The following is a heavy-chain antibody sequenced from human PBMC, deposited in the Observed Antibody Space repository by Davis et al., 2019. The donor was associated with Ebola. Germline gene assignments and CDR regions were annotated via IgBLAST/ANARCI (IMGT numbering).Heavy chain of an antibody. V-gene: IGHV3-33*06. J-gene: IGHJ4*02. Sequence: GESLKISCAASGFTFSSYGMHWVRQAPGKGLEWVAVIWYDGSNKYYADSVKGRFTISRDNSKNTLYLQMNSLRAEDTAVYYCAKDNYYDSSGYYDSFDYWGQGTLVTVSS. CDR1: GFTFSSYG. CDR2: IWYDGSNK. D-gene: IGHD3-22*01. CDR3: AKDNYYDSSGYYDSFDY.